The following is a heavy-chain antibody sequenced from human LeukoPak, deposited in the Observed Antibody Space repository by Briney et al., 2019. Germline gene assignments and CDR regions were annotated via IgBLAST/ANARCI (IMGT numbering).Heavy chain of an antibody. CDR2: ISSDGSNK. Sequence: GRSLRLSCAASGFTFSSYVMHWVRQAPGKGLEWVAVISSDGSNKYCADSVKGRFTISRDNSKNTVCLQMNSLRVEDTAVYYCARDPSGSGWSLNNWGQGTLVTVSS. J-gene: IGHJ4*02. D-gene: IGHD6-19*01. CDR1: GFTFSSYV. CDR3: ARDPSGSGWSLNN. V-gene: IGHV3-30-3*01.